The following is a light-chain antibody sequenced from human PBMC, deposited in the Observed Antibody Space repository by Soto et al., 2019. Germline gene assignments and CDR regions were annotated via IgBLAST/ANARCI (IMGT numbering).Light chain of an antibody. CDR1: SSNIGAGYD. CDR2: GNS. V-gene: IGLV1-40*01. CDR3: QSYDSSLSGWV. Sequence: QSVLTQPPSVSGAPGQRVTISCTGSSSNIGAGYDVHWYQQLPGTAPILLIYGNSNRPSRVPDRFSGSKSGTSASLAITGLQAEDEADYYCQSYDSSLSGWVFGGGTKVTVL. J-gene: IGLJ3*02.